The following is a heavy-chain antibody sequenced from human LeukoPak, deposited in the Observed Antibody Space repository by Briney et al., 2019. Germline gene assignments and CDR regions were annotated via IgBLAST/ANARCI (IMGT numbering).Heavy chain of an antibody. CDR1: GFTFSSHG. J-gene: IGHJ4*02. V-gene: IGHV3-7*01. CDR3: ARAIIDSGVRGGDS. CDR2: IKEDGSET. Sequence: GGSLRLSCAASGFTFSSHGMHWVRQAPGKGLEWVANIKEDGSETSYVDSVKGRFTISRDNAKNSLYLQMNSLRAEDTAVYFCARAIIDSGVRGGDSWGQGTLVTVSS. D-gene: IGHD3-10*02.